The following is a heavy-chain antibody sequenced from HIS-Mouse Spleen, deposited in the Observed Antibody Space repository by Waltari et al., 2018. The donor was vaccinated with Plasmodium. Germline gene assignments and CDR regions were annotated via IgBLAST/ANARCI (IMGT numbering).Heavy chain of an antibody. D-gene: IGHD6-19*01. V-gene: IGHV1-18*01. CDR3: ARGSAGDAFDI. CDR2: ISPYNGNT. J-gene: IGHJ3*02. Sequence: QVQLVQSGAEVKNPGAPVKVSCKASVYTFPSYGTSWVRQAPGQGLEWMGWISPYNGNTNFAQKRQGRVTMTTDTSTSTAYMELRSLRSDDTAVYYCARGSAGDAFDIWGQGTMVTVSS. CDR1: VYTFPSYG.